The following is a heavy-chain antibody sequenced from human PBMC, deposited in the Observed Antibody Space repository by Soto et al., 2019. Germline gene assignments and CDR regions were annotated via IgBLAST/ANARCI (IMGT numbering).Heavy chain of an antibody. CDR2: ISWNSGSI. CDR3: AKDSSSGGPFDY. Sequence: EVQLVESGGGLVQPGRSLRLSCAASGFTFEDYAMHWVRQAPGKGLEWVSGISWNSGSIGYADSVKGRFTISRDNAKNSLYLQMNSLRAEDTALYYCAKDSSSGGPFDYWGQGTLVTVSS. D-gene: IGHD6-6*01. J-gene: IGHJ4*02. V-gene: IGHV3-9*01. CDR1: GFTFEDYA.